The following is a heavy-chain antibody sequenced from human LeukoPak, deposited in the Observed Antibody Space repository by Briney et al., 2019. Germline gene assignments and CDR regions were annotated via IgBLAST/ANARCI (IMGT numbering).Heavy chain of an antibody. J-gene: IGHJ3*02. D-gene: IGHD4-17*01. CDR2: IYYSGST. CDR1: GGSISSSSYY. CDR3: ARDRGGDRRDDYGDHDAFDI. Sequence: SETLSLTCTVSGGSISSSSYYWGWIRQPPGKGLEWIGSIYYSGSTYYNPSLKSRVTISVDTSKDQFSLKLSSVTAADTAVYYCARDRGGDRRDDYGDHDAFDIWGQGTMVTVSS. V-gene: IGHV4-39*07.